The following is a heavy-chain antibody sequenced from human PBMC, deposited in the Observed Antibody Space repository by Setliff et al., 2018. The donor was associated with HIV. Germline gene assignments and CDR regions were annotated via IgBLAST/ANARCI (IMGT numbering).Heavy chain of an antibody. V-gene: IGHV4-59*11. J-gene: IGHJ4*02. D-gene: IGHD6-13*01. CDR3: ARLPDINSWPFDY. CDR1: YGSISGHY. CDR2: IHHSGGT. Sequence: KPSETLSLTCIVSYGSISGHYWTWIRQPPGKGLEWIGYIHHSGGTQYNPSLMSRLTMSVDSSKNQFSLSLSSVTAADTAVYYCARLPDINSWPFDYWARGTLVTVSS.